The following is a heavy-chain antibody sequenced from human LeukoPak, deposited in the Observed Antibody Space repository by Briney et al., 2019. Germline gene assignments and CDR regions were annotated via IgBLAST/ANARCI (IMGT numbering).Heavy chain of an antibody. CDR2: IWYDGTNK. Sequence: PGRSLRLSCAASGFTFSNYGMHWVRQAPGKGLEWVALIWYDGTNKYYTDSVRGRFTISRENTQNTLYLQMNSLRVEDTALYYCAREGPRGNSQFDYWGQGTLVTVSS. V-gene: IGHV3-33*01. CDR3: AREGPRGNSQFDY. CDR1: GFTFSNYG. D-gene: IGHD2/OR15-2a*01. J-gene: IGHJ4*02.